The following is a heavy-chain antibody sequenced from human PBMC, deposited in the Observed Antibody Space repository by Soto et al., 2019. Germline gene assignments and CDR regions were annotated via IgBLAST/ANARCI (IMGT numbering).Heavy chain of an antibody. CDR3: AREIMITFGGVIAPAYGMDV. CDR1: GVKSGDFW. CDR2: ISSSSSTI. Sequence: PWGPQRLRYTVVGVKSGDFWINCVRKDPGKGLEWVSYISSSSSTIYYADSVKGRFTISRDNAKNSLYLQMNSLRDEDTAVYYCAREIMITFGGVIAPAYGMDVWGQGTTVTVSS. J-gene: IGHJ6*02. D-gene: IGHD3-16*02. V-gene: IGHV3-48*02.